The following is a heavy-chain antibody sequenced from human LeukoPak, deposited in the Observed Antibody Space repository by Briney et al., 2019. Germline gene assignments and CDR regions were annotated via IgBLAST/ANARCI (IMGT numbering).Heavy chain of an antibody. D-gene: IGHD6-6*01. V-gene: IGHV4-34*01. CDR3: ARGPIAARDRARKTDYYYGMDV. CDR2: INHSGST. CDR1: GFTFSSYS. Sequence: LRLSCAASGFTFSSYSMNWVRQAPGKGLEWIGEINHSGSTNYNPSLKSRVTISVDTSKNQFSLKLSSVTAADTAVYYCARGPIAARDRARKTDYYYGMDVWGQGTTVTVSS. J-gene: IGHJ6*02.